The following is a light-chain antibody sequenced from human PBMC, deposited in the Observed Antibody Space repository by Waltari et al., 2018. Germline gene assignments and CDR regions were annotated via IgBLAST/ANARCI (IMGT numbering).Light chain of an antibody. V-gene: IGLV2-23*01. J-gene: IGLJ3*02. CDR2: DDT. Sequence: QSALTQPASVSGSPGQSITISCTGTSSDVGNYNLVSWYQQYPGKAPKVIIYDDTRRPSGVSDRFSGSKSSNTASLTISGVQAEDEADYYCCAYAGSYTWVFGGGTKLTVL. CDR3: CAYAGSYTWV. CDR1: SSDVGNYNL.